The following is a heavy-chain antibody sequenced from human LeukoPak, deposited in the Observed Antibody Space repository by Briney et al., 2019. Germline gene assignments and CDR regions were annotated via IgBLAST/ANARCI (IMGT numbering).Heavy chain of an antibody. CDR2: IIPIFGTA. V-gene: IGHV1-69*13. D-gene: IGHD3-10*01. CDR1: GGTFSSYA. J-gene: IGHJ6*03. CDR3: ARNYYGSGSYYSRPNYYYYYMDV. Sequence: SVKVSCKASGGTFSSYAISWVRQAPGQGLEWMGGIIPIFGTANYAQKFQGRVTITADESTSTAYMELSSLRSEDTAVYYCARNYYGSGSYYSRPNYYYYYMDVWGKGTTVTISS.